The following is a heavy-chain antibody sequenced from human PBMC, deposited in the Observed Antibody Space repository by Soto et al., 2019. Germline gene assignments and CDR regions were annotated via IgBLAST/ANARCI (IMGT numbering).Heavy chain of an antibody. D-gene: IGHD2-21*02. CDR2: INHSGST. Sequence: SETLSLTCAVYGGSFSGYYWSWIRQPPGKGLEWIGEINHSGSTNYNPSLKSRVTISVDTSKNQFSLKLSSVTAADTAVYYCARGRGSETRIVVVTAIPSAFDIWGQGTMVTVSS. CDR3: ARGRGSETRIVVVTAIPSAFDI. CDR1: GGSFSGYY. J-gene: IGHJ3*02. V-gene: IGHV4-34*01.